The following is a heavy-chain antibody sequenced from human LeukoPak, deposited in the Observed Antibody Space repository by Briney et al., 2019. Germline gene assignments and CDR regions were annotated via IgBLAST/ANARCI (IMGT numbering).Heavy chain of an antibody. CDR3: ARHIPGNPYFDY. J-gene: IGHJ4*02. D-gene: IGHD2/OR15-2a*01. CDR2: IYYSGST. Sequence: SETLSLTCTVSGGSISSSSYYWGWIRQPPGKGLEWIGSIYYSGSTNYNPPLKSRVSISVETSKNQFSLTLRSVTAADTAVYYCARHIPGNPYFDYWGQGTLVTVSS. V-gene: IGHV4-39*01. CDR1: GGSISSSSYY.